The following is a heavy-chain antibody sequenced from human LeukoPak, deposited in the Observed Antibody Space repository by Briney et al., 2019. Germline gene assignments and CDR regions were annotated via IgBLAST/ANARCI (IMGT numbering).Heavy chain of an antibody. V-gene: IGHV3-23*01. CDR1: GFGFNNYA. CDR3: AKGAYDYIEIAYFDY. D-gene: IGHD5-12*01. CDR2: IIGSSGST. Sequence: GGSLRLSCVASGFGFNNYAMNWVRQAPGKGLEWVSLIIGSSGSTFYADSVKGRFAISRDKSKNTLYLQMNSLRAEDTAVYYCAKGAYDYIEIAYFDYWGQGSLVTVSS. J-gene: IGHJ4*02.